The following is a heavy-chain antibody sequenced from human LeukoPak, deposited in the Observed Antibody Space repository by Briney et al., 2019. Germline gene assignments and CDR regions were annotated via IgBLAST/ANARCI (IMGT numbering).Heavy chain of an antibody. CDR2: IYSGGST. V-gene: IGHV3-66*02. D-gene: IGHD6-13*01. CDR1: GFTVSSNY. Sequence: GGSLRLSCAASGFTVSSNYMSWVRQAPGKGLEWVSVIYSGGSTYYADSVKGRFTISRDNSKNTLYLQMNSLRAEDTAVYYCASSSSWSYYYYYMDVWRKGTTVTVSS. J-gene: IGHJ6*03. CDR3: ASSSSWSYYYYYMDV.